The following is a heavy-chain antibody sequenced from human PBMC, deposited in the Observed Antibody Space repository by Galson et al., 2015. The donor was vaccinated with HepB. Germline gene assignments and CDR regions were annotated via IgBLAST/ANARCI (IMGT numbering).Heavy chain of an antibody. D-gene: IGHD6-19*01. CDR1: GFTFSSYA. J-gene: IGHJ4*02. V-gene: IGHV3-30*04. CDR2: ISYDGSNK. Sequence: SLRLSCAASGFTFSSYAMHWVRQAPGKGLEWVAVISYDGSNKYYADSVKGRFTISRDNSKNTLYLQMNSLRAEDTAVYYCARDEAVAGFDYWGQGTLVTVSS. CDR3: ARDEAVAGFDY.